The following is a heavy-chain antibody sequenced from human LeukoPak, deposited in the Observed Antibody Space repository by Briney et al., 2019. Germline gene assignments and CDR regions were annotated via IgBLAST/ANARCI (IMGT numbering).Heavy chain of an antibody. CDR1: GGSISSYY. J-gene: IGHJ3*02. CDR2: INHSGST. V-gene: IGHV4-34*01. Sequence: PSETLSLTCTVSGGSISSYYWSWIRQPPGKGLEWIGEINHSGSTNYNPSLKSRVTISVDTSKNQFSLKLSSVTAADTAVYYCARNTHYYDSSGPGIWGQGTMVTVSS. D-gene: IGHD3-22*01. CDR3: ARNTHYYDSSGPGI.